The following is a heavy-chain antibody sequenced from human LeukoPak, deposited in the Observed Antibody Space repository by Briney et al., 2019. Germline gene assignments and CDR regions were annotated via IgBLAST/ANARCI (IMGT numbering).Heavy chain of an antibody. J-gene: IGHJ4*02. CDR2: VIPNLGTT. CDR1: GGTSNSHA. V-gene: IGHV1-69*04. CDR3: ATTNDGGGYQWGDFFDF. Sequence: SVKVSCKASGGTSNSHAISWVRQAPGQGLEWMGRVIPNLGTTNRAQNFQDRVTLTADKSTNTAYMELTSLTSDDTAVYYCATTNDGGGYQWGDFFDFWGQGTLVTVSS. D-gene: IGHD3-22*01.